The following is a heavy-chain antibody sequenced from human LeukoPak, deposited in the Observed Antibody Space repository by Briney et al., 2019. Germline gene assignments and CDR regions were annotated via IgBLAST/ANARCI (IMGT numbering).Heavy chain of an antibody. CDR2: ISHYNGNT. D-gene: IGHD3-22*01. J-gene: IGHJ4*02. CDR3: AKDDYYDTSGRY. V-gene: IGHV1-18*01. Sequence: ASVKVSCKASGYTFTKNGISWVRQAPGQGREWMGWISHYNGNTNYAQKFQGRVTMTTDTSTSTAHMELRSLRSDDTAVYYCAKDDYYDTSGRYWGQGTLVTVSS. CDR1: GYTFTKNG.